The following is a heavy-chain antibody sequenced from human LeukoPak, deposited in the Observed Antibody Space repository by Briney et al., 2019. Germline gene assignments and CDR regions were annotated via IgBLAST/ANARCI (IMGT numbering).Heavy chain of an antibody. D-gene: IGHD3-16*02. CDR1: GFTFSSYW. CDR3: VREDRSNGYYYGLDV. J-gene: IGHJ6*02. Sequence: GGSLRLSCAASGFTFSSYWMSWVRQAPGKGLEWVANIKQDGSEKYYVDSVKGRFTISRDNAKNSLYLQMNSLRAEDTAVYYCVREDRSNGYYYGLDVWGRGTTVTVSS. V-gene: IGHV3-7*01. CDR2: IKQDGSEK.